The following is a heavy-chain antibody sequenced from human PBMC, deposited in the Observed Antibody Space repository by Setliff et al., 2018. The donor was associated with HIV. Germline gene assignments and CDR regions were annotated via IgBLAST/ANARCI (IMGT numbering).Heavy chain of an antibody. V-gene: IGHV4-39*02. D-gene: IGHD3-22*01. J-gene: IGHJ4*02. Sequence: SETLSLTCTVSGGSISSSSYYWGWIRQPPGKGLEWIGNIYYSGSTYYNPSLKSRLTISKDTSKNHFSLQLSSVTAADTAVYYCARDNYDSRGYSFGYWGQGTLVTVSS. CDR3: ARDNYDSRGYSFGY. CDR1: GGSISSSSYY. CDR2: IYYSGST.